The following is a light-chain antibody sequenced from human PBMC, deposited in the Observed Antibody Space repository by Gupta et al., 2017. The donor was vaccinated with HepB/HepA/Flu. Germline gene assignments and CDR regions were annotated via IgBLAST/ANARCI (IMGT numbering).Light chain of an antibody. V-gene: IGKV3-20*01. Sequence: ELVLTQSPGTLSLPPGERAALSCRASQSVSSTYLAWYQQKPGQAPRLLIYGASSRATGIPDRFSGSGSGTDFTLTISRLEPEDFAVYYCQQNGRSPITFGRGTKVEIK. CDR3: QQNGRSPIT. CDR2: GAS. J-gene: IGKJ4*01. CDR1: QSVSSTY.